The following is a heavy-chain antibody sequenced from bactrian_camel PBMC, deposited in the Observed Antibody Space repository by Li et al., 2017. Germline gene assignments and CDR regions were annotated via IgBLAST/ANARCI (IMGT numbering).Heavy chain of an antibody. V-gene: IGHV3S1*01. Sequence: HVQLVESGGGSVQAGGSMRLSCVVSGDTNSDDCMGWFRQAPGKEREGVAAIYVDGARTYYSDSVKGRFTISRDNAKNTVYLQLNSLKTEDIGMYYCAKHRLRGSWGDSEYNYWGQGTQVTVS. D-gene: IGHD2*01. J-gene: IGHJ4*01. CDR1: GDTNSDDC. CDR2: IYVDGART. CDR3: AKHRLRGSWGDSEYNY.